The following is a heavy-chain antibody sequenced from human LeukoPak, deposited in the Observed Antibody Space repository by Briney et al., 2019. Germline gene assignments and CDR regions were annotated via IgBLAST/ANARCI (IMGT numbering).Heavy chain of an antibody. Sequence: PSETLSLSCAVYGGSFSGYYWSWIRQPPGKGLEWVGENNHSGSTNYNPSLKSRVTISVDTSKNQFSLKLSSVTAADTAVYYCARATRRMVRGVIITPYDYWGQGTLVTVSS. J-gene: IGHJ4*02. CDR3: ARATRRMVRGVIITPYDY. D-gene: IGHD3-10*01. CDR1: GGSFSGYY. V-gene: IGHV4-34*01. CDR2: NNHSGST.